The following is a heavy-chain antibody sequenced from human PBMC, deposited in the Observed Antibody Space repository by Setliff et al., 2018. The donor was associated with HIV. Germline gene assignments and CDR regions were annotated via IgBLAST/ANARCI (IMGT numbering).Heavy chain of an antibody. J-gene: IGHJ4*02. D-gene: IGHD3-10*01. CDR3: ARAVRAGSVFDY. V-gene: IGHV1-18*01. Sequence: ASVKVSCKASGGTFSSYAISWVRQAPGQGLEWMGWISAYSDETSSSQNLQGRLTMTTDTSTGTAYMELRSLRSDDTAVYYCARAVRAGSVFDYWGQGTLVTVSS. CDR1: GGTFSSYA. CDR2: ISAYSDET.